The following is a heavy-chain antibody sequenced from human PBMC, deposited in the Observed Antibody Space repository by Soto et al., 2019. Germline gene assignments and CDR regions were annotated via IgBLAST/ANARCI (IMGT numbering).Heavy chain of an antibody. V-gene: IGHV5-10-1*01. D-gene: IGHD3-10*01. CDR1: GYSFTRYL. CDR3: AGGGVRGVITRTRDYYGMDV. CDR2: IDPSDSYT. J-gene: IGHJ6*02. Sequence: GESLKLSCTGSGYSFTRYLISWVRQMPGKGLEWMGRIDPSDSYTNYSPSFQGHVTISADKSISTAYLQWSSLKASDTAMYYCAGGGVRGVITRTRDYYGMDVWGQGTTVTVSS.